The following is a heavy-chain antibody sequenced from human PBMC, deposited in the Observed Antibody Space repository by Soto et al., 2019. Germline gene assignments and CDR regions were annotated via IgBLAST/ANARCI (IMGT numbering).Heavy chain of an antibody. D-gene: IGHD3-3*01. Sequence: GGSLRLSCAAPDSTFSTYSMNWVRQAPGKGLEWVAYISYDSKTTTYADSVKGRFTITRDDANTSLYLQMNSLRDEDSAVYYCARLYYDYVWGQGTTVTVSS. V-gene: IGHV3-48*02. CDR1: DSTFSTYS. CDR3: ARLYYDYV. CDR2: ISYDSKTT. J-gene: IGHJ6*02.